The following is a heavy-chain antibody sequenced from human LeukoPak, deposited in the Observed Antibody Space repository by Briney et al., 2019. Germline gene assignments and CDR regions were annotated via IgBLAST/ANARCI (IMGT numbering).Heavy chain of an antibody. Sequence: PSETLSLTCTVSGGSVSSGSYYWSWIRQPPGNRLEWIGYISYTGSTNYNPSLKSRLTMSVDTSKSQFSLKLSSVTAGDTAIYYCARLRDTGTTFRIFDYWGQGALVTVSS. V-gene: IGHV4-61*01. CDR2: ISYTGST. J-gene: IGHJ4*02. CDR3: ARLRDTGTTFRIFDY. CDR1: GGSVSSGSYY. D-gene: IGHD1-1*01.